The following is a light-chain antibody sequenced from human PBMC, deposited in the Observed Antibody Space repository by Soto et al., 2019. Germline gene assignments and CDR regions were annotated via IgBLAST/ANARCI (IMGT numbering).Light chain of an antibody. CDR3: ATWDDSLNGYV. Sequence: QSALTQPPSASGTPGQRGTISCSGSSSNIGSNTVNWYQQFPGTAPKLLIYTNNQRPSGVPDRLSGSKSGTSASLAISGLQSEDEADYYCATWDDSLNGYVFGAGTRSPS. J-gene: IGLJ1*01. V-gene: IGLV1-44*01. CDR2: TNN. CDR1: SSNIGSNT.